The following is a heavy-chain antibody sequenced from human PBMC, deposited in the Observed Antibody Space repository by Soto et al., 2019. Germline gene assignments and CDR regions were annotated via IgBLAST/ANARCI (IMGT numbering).Heavy chain of an antibody. CDR3: ARGFRAVGATSLAY. CDR1: GGTFSSYA. J-gene: IGHJ4*02. CDR2: IIPIFGTA. D-gene: IGHD1-26*01. Sequence: SVKVSCKASGGTFSSYAISWVRQAPGQGLEWMGGIIPIFGTANYAQKFQGRVTMTRDTSTSTVYMELSSLRSEDTAVYYCARGFRAVGATSLAYWGQGTLVIVSS. V-gene: IGHV1-69*05.